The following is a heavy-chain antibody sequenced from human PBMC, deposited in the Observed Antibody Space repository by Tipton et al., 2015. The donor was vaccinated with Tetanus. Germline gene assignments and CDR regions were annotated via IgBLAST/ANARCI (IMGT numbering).Heavy chain of an antibody. CDR3: ARDLYYDDYYGMDV. CDR1: GFTFSDYY. D-gene: IGHD3-22*01. V-gene: IGHV3-11*01. J-gene: IGHJ6*02. Sequence: SLRLSCAASGFTFSDYYMSWIRQAPGKGLEWVSYISSSGSTIYYADSVKGRFTISRDNAKNSLYLQMNSLRAEDTAVYYCARDLYYDDYYGMDVWGQGTTVTVSS. CDR2: ISSSGSTI.